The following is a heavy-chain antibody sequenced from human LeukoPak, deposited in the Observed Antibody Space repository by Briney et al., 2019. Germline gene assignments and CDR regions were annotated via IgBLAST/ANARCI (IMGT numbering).Heavy chain of an antibody. CDR3: AKDFNPGIAVAGTVDY. CDR2: ISSSSSYI. J-gene: IGHJ4*02. Sequence: GGSLRLSCAASGFTFSSYSMNWVRQAPGKGLEWVSSISSSSSYIYYADSVKGRFTISRDNSKNTLYLQMNSLRAEDTAVYYCAKDFNPGIAVAGTVDYWGQGTLVTVSS. D-gene: IGHD6-19*01. V-gene: IGHV3-21*01. CDR1: GFTFSSYS.